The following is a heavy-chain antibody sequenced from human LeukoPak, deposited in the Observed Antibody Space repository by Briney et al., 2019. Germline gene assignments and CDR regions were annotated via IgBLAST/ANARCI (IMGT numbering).Heavy chain of an antibody. Sequence: GGSLRLSCAASGFTFSNYWMSWVRQAPGKGLEWVTNIKQAGSEKYYVDSLKGRFTISRDNAKTSLYLQMNSLRAEDTAVYYCARHPEGDYDKVWGSYRLNWFFDLWGRGTLVTVSS. CDR1: GFTFSNYW. V-gene: IGHV3-7*01. CDR3: ARHPEGDYDKVWGSYRLNWFFDL. J-gene: IGHJ2*01. D-gene: IGHD3-16*02. CDR2: IKQAGSEK.